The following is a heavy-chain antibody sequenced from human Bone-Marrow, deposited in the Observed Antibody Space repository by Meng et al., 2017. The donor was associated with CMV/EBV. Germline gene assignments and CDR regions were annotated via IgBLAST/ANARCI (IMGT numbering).Heavy chain of an antibody. CDR3: AKVRQVQRDRMSDAFDI. V-gene: IGHV3-23*01. Sequence: GESLKISCAASGFTFSSYAMSWVRQAPGKGLEWVSAISGSGGSTYYADSVKGRFTISRDNSKNTLYLQMNSLRAEDTAVYYCAKVRQVQRDRMSDAFDIWGQGTMVTVSS. D-gene: IGHD6-19*01. J-gene: IGHJ3*02. CDR2: ISGSGGST. CDR1: GFTFSSYA.